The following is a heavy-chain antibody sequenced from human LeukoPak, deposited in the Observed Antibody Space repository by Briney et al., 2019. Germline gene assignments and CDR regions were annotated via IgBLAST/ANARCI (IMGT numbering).Heavy chain of an antibody. Sequence: PSETLSLXCTVSGGSISSYYWSWIRQPPGKALEWIGYIYYSGSTNYNPSLKSRVTISVDTSKSQFSLKLSSVTAADTALYYCARSRGYFDYWGQGTLVTVSS. CDR3: ARSRGYFDY. CDR2: IYYSGST. J-gene: IGHJ4*02. V-gene: IGHV4-59*01. D-gene: IGHD6-13*01. CDR1: GGSISSYY.